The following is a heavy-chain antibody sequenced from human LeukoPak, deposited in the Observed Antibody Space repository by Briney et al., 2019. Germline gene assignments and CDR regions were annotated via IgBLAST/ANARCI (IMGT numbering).Heavy chain of an antibody. J-gene: IGHJ4*02. V-gene: IGHV3-30*02. CDR1: GFTFSSYG. Sequence: GGSLRLSCAASGFTFSSYGMHWVRQAPGKGLEWVAFIRYDGSNKYYADSVKGRFTISRDNAKNSLYLQMNSLRAEDTAVYYCARDQYDSSGYHSFDYWGQGTLVTVSS. CDR3: ARDQYDSSGYHSFDY. D-gene: IGHD3-22*01. CDR2: IRYDGSNK.